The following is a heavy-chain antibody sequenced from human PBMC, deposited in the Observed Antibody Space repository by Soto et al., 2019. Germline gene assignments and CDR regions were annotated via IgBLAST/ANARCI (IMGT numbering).Heavy chain of an antibody. CDR3: ARSAYSSSPKGRWFDP. V-gene: IGHV4-34*01. CDR2: INHSGST. CDR1: GGSFSGYY. D-gene: IGHD6-6*01. J-gene: IGHJ5*02. Sequence: SETLSLTCAVYGGSFSGYYWSWIRQPPGKWLEWIGEINHSGSTNYNPSLKSRVTISVDTSKNQFSLKLSSVTAADTAVYYCARSAYSSSPKGRWFDPWGQGTLFTVSS.